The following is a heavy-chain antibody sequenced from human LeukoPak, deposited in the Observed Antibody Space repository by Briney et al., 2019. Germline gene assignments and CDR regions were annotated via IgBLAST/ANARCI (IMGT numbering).Heavy chain of an antibody. CDR1: GFTFSSYG. CDR2: ISYDGSNK. D-gene: IGHD1-26*01. V-gene: IGHV3-30*18. CDR3: AKVGATLGLDY. J-gene: IGHJ4*02. Sequence: GGSLRLSCAASGFTFSSYGMHWVRQAPGKGLEWVAVISYDGSNKYYADSVKGRFTISRDNSKNTLYLQMNSLRAEDTAVYYCAKVGATLGLDYWGQGTLVTVSS.